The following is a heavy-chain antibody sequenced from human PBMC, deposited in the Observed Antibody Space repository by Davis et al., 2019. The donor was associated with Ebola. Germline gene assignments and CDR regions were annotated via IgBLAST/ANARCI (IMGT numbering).Heavy chain of an antibody. J-gene: IGHJ4*02. CDR3: ARETIAAAGTGFDY. CDR1: GFTFSSYS. D-gene: IGHD6-13*01. CDR2: ISSSSSTI. Sequence: GESLKISCAASGFTFSSYSMNWVRQAPGKGLEWVSYISSSSSTIYYADSVKGRFTISRDNAKNSLYLQMNSLRDEDTAVYYCARETIAAAGTGFDYWGQGTLVTVSS. V-gene: IGHV3-48*02.